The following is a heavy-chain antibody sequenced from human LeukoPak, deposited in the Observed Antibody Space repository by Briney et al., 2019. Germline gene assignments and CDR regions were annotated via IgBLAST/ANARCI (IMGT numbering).Heavy chain of an antibody. CDR1: GGSISSYY. CDR3: ARSTYSSGWYNN. J-gene: IGHJ4*02. D-gene: IGHD6-19*01. Sequence: SETLSLTCTVSGGSISSYYWSWIRQPPGKGLEWIGYIYYSGSTNYNPSLKSRVTISVDTSKNQFSLKLSSVTAADTAVYYCARSTYSSGWYNNWGQGTLVTVSS. V-gene: IGHV4-59*01. CDR2: IYYSGST.